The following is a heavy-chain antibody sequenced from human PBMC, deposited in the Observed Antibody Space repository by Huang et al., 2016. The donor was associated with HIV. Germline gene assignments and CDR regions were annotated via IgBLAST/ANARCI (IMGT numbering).Heavy chain of an antibody. Sequence: EVQLVESGGGLVRPGGSLRLSCVASGFAFSNYTINWVRQTPGKTLEGVSSITGRGDTHYGDSVTGRFTISRDNTKNSVYLQMSGLRSDDTGLYYCARVLGNWGQGTLVIVSS. J-gene: IGHJ4*02. D-gene: IGHD3-10*01. V-gene: IGHV3-21*01. CDR3: ARVLGN. CDR1: GFAFSNYT. CDR2: ITGRGDT.